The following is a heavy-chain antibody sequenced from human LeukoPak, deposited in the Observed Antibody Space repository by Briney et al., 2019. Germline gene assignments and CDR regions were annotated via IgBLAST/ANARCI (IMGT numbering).Heavy chain of an antibody. J-gene: IGHJ4*02. CDR2: MNPNGGNT. V-gene: IGHV1-8*01. D-gene: IGHD6-19*01. CDR1: GYTFTSYD. Sequence: VASVKVSCKASGYTFTSYDINWVRQATGQGLEWMGWMNPNGGNTGYAQKFQGRVTMTRNTSISTAYMELSSLRSEDTAVYYCARGRSGSVNPRYYWGQGTLVTVSS. CDR3: ARGRSGSVNPRYY.